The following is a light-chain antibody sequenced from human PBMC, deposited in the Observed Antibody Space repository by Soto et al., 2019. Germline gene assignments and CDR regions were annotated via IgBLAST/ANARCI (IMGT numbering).Light chain of an antibody. J-gene: IGKJ1*01. V-gene: IGKV3-20*01. Sequence: DIVLTQSPGTLSLSPGERATLSCRASQSVTSNYLAWYQQKPGQAPRLLIFGASSRATGIPDKFSGSGSGTDFTLTISRLEPDDFAVYCCQHYGSSSWTFGQGTKVDI. CDR2: GAS. CDR1: QSVTSNY. CDR3: QHYGSSSWT.